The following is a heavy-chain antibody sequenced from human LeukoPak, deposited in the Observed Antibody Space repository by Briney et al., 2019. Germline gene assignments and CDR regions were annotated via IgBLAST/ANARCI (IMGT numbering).Heavy chain of an antibody. J-gene: IGHJ4*02. D-gene: IGHD5-18*01. CDR3: ANLDTAEDY. CDR2: VSGSGDRM. V-gene: IGHV3-23*01. Sequence: PPGGSLRLSCAASGFTSSSYALNWVRQAPGKGLEWVATVSGSGDRMYHADSVKGRFTISRDNSKNTLYLQMNSLRAEDTAVYYCANLDTAEDYWGQGTLVTVSS. CDR1: GFTSSSYA.